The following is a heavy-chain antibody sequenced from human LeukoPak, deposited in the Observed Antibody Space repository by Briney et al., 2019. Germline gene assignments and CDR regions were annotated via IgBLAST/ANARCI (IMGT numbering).Heavy chain of an antibody. Sequence: PGGSLRLSCAASGFTFSGSAMHWVRQASGKGLEWVGRIRSKANSYATAYAAWVKSRFSISRDDSKNTAYLQMNSLKTEDTAVYYCTRSGEVYDFWSGYYDAFGIWGQGTMVTVSS. CDR2: IRSKANSYAT. CDR1: GFTFSGSA. J-gene: IGHJ3*02. CDR3: TRSGEVYDFWSGYYDAFGI. V-gene: IGHV3-73*01. D-gene: IGHD3-3*01.